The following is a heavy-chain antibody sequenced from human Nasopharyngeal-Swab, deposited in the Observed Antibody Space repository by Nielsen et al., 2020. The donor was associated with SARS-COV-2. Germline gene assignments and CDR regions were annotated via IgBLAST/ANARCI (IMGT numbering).Heavy chain of an antibody. Sequence: SVKVSCKVSGGTFSKYAISWVRQAPGQGLEWMGGIIVNLGMTKYAQKFKDSVIINADESTGTAYMELCSLRSEDTAVYYCATWGIGYGENAHATFDSWGQGTQVTVSS. J-gene: IGHJ4*02. CDR3: ATWGIGYGENAHATFDS. D-gene: IGHD4-17*01. CDR1: GGTFSKYA. CDR2: IIVNLGMT. V-gene: IGHV1-69*10.